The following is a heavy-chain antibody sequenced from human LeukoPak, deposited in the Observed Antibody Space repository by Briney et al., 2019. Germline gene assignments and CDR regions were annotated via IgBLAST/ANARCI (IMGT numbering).Heavy chain of an antibody. CDR3: ARTYHYAMDV. V-gene: IGHV6-1*01. Sequence: SQTLSLTCAISGDSVSSNSVTWDWIRQSPSRGLEWLGRTYYMSKWYNDYAVSVKSRITINPDTSKNQFSLQLNSVTPEDTAVYYCARTYHYAMDVWGQGTTVSVS. CDR2: TYYMSKWYN. J-gene: IGHJ6*02. CDR1: GDSVSSNSVT.